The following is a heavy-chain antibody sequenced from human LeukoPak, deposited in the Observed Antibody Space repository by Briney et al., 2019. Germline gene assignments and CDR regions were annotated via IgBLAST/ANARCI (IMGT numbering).Heavy chain of an antibody. D-gene: IGHD1-14*01. Sequence: GGSLRLSCAASGFTFSSHSMNWVRQAPGKGLEWLSYISASSSDTSYADSVKGRFTISRDNARNSVYLQMNSLRAEDTAVYYCAFPTREPDSWGQGTLVTVS. CDR3: AFPTREPDS. V-gene: IGHV3-21*05. CDR2: ISASSSDT. CDR1: GFTFSSHS. J-gene: IGHJ4*02.